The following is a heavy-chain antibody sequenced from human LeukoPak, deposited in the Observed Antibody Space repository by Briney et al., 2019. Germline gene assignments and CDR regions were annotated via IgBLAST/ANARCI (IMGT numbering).Heavy chain of an antibody. J-gene: IGHJ4*02. CDR3: ARIRPVAGTDY. Sequence: SETLSLTCTVSGGSISSSGYYWGWIRQPPGKGLEWIGSIYYSGSTYYNPSLKSRVTISVDTSKNQFSLKLSSVTAADTAVYYCARIRPVAGTDYWGRGTLVTVSS. CDR1: GGSISSSGYY. V-gene: IGHV4-39*07. D-gene: IGHD6-19*01. CDR2: IYYSGST.